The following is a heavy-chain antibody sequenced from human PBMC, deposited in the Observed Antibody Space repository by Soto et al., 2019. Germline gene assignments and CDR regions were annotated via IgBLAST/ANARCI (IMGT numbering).Heavy chain of an antibody. Sequence: QVQLVESGGGVVQPGRSLRLSCAGTGFTFKTYDIHWVRQAPGKGLEWVAVIRFDGSNTYYGDSVKGRFTISRDNSKNMVYLQMNSLRAEDXAXXXXARXXGXXEPTDFWXQGTLVTVSA. CDR3: ARXXGXXEPTDF. D-gene: IGHD1-26*01. V-gene: IGHV3-33*01. J-gene: IGHJ4*02. CDR1: GFTFKTYD. CDR2: IRFDGSNT.